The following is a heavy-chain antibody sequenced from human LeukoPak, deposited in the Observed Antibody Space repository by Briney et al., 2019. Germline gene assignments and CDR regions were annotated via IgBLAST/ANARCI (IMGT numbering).Heavy chain of an antibody. J-gene: IGHJ4*02. V-gene: IGHV3-23*01. Sequence: GGSLRLSCAASGFTFSNYAMSWVRQAQGKGLEWVSAISGSGGSTYYADSVKGRFTISRDNSKNTLYLQMNSLRAEDTAVYYCAKKSRGSGSYYGDYWGQGILVTVSS. CDR2: ISGSGGST. CDR1: GFTFSNYA. D-gene: IGHD3-10*01. CDR3: AKKSRGSGSYYGDY.